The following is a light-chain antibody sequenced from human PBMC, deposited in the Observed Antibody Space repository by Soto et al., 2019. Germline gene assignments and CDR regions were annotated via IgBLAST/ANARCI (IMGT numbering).Light chain of an antibody. Sequence: QSALTQPASVSGSPGQSITISCTGTSSDVGGYKYVSWYQQHPGKAPKVMIYDVSYRPSGVSNRFSGSKSGNTASLTNSGLQVEDEADYYCSSYTSSSTLVVFGGGTKLTVL. CDR3: SSYTSSSTLVV. CDR1: SSDVGGYKY. CDR2: DVS. V-gene: IGLV2-14*03. J-gene: IGLJ2*01.